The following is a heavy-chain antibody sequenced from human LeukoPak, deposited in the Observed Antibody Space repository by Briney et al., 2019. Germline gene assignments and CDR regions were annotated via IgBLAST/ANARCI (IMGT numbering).Heavy chain of an antibody. CDR2: IYTSGST. D-gene: IGHD6-13*01. Sequence: SETLSLTCTVSDGSISSFYWSWIRQPAGKGLEWIGHIYTSGSTNYSPSLKSRVTMSVDTSKNQFSLKLSSVTAADTAVYYCARDVLAATGSFDYWGQGTQVTVSS. CDR1: DGSISSFY. J-gene: IGHJ4*02. CDR3: ARDVLAATGSFDY. V-gene: IGHV4-4*07.